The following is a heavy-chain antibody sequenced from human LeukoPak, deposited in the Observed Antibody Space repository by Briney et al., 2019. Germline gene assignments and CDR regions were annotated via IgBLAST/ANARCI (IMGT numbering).Heavy chain of an antibody. CDR2: INGDGNDT. V-gene: IGHV3-74*01. Sequence: GGSLRLSCEASGFSFRSSWMLWVRQAPGKGLVWLSRINGDGNDTRYADSAKGRFTISRDNAKNFLFLQMNSLRPEDTAFYYCATGDDHSPKRPGVPDSWGQGTLVTVSS. D-gene: IGHD5-24*01. J-gene: IGHJ5*01. CDR1: GFSFRSSW. CDR3: ATGDDHSPKRPGVPDS.